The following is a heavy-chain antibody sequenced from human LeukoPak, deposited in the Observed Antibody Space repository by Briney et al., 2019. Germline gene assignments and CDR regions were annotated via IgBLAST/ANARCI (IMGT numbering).Heavy chain of an antibody. D-gene: IGHD3-22*01. V-gene: IGHV3-30*18. CDR1: GFTFSSYD. CDR3: AKDQRPDSSGYTPYWDY. Sequence: TGGSLRLSCAASGFTFSSYDMHWVRQAPGKGLEWVAVISYDGSNKYYAASVKGRFTISRDNSKNTLYLQMNSRRADDTAVYYCAKDQRPDSSGYTPYWDYWGQGTLVTVSS. CDR2: ISYDGSNK. J-gene: IGHJ4*02.